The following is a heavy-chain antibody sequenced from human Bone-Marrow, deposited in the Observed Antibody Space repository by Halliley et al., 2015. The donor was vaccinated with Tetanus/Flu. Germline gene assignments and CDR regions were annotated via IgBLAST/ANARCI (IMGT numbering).Heavy chain of an antibody. CDR3: ASSAPADRAFFDF. CDR2: TYSSGST. J-gene: IGHJ4*02. Sequence: LEWIGPTYSSGSTYSNPSLRSRTTISIDTSKGQFSLRLSSVTAADTATYYCASSAPADRAFFDFWGQGILVTVSS. D-gene: IGHD3-16*02. V-gene: IGHV4-31*02.